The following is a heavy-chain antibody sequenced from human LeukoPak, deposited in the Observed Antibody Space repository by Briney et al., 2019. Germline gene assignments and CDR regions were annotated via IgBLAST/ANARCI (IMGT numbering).Heavy chain of an antibody. CDR3: ARGTPSGWYGAVY. V-gene: IGHV1-8*01. Sequence: GASVKVSCTASDYTFISYDINWVRQVSGQGLEWMGWMNPDSGKTGYAQKFQGRVSLTRNTSTSTAYMELSSLRYEDTAVYYCARGTPSGWYGAVYWGQGTLVTVSS. CDR1: DYTFISYD. J-gene: IGHJ4*02. CDR2: MNPDSGKT. D-gene: IGHD6-19*01.